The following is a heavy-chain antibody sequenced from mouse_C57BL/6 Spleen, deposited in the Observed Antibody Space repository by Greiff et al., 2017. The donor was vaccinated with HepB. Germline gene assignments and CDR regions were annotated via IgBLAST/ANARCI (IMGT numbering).Heavy chain of an antibody. V-gene: IGHV1-69*01. Sequence: QVQLQQPGAELVMPGASVKLSCKASGYTFTSYWMHWVKQRPGQGLEWIGEIDPSDSYTNYNQKFKGKSTLTVDKSSSTAYMQLSSLTSEDSAVYYCARGAPFDCWGQGATLTVSS. CDR1: GYTFTSYW. J-gene: IGHJ2*01. CDR2: IDPSDSYT. CDR3: ARGAPFDC.